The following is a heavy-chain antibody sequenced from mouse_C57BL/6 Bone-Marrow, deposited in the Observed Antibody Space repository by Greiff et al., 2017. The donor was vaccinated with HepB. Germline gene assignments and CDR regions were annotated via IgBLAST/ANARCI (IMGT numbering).Heavy chain of an antibody. Sequence: QVHVKQPGAELVKPGASVKMSCKASGYTFTSYWITWVKQRPGQGLEWIGDIYPGSGSTNYNEKFKSKATLTVVTSSSTAYMQLSSLTSEDSAVYYCARRGNSNYVAYWGQGTLVTVSA. CDR2: IYPGSGST. J-gene: IGHJ3*01. D-gene: IGHD2-5*01. CDR3: ARRGNSNYVAY. CDR1: GYTFTSYW. V-gene: IGHV1-55*01.